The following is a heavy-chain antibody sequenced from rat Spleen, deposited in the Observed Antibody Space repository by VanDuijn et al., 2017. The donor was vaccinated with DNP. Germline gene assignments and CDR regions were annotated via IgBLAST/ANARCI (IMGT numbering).Heavy chain of an antibody. J-gene: IGHJ2*01. CDR3: TRRTPSIALDY. V-gene: IGHV5-20*01. CDR1: GFTFSDYD. CDR2: ISPSGGST. Sequence: EVQLVESGGGLVQPGRSLKLSCAASGFTFSDYDMAWVRQAPPKGLEWVTAISPSGGSTYYRDSVKGRFTVSRDNTQSSLYLQGDSLRSEDTATYYCTRRTPSIALDYWGQGVMVTVSS. D-gene: IGHD1-2*01.